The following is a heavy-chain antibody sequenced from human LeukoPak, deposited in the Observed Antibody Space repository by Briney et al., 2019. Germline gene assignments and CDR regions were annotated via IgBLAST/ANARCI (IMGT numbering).Heavy chain of an antibody. Sequence: PGGSLRLSCAASGFSLSTYWMSWVRQAPGKGLEWVANMKEYGSEKNYADSVKGRFTIFRDNAKNSLYLQMNRLRAEDTAVYYCARGYTCGYWGQGTLVIVSS. D-gene: IGHD5-18*01. CDR3: ARGYTCGY. J-gene: IGHJ4*02. CDR1: GFSLSTYW. V-gene: IGHV3-7*04. CDR2: MKEYGSEK.